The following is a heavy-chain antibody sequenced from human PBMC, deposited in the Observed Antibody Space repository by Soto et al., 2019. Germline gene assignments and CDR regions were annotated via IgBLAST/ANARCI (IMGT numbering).Heavy chain of an antibody. CDR2: ISGSGGST. J-gene: IGHJ6*02. D-gene: IGHD3-10*01. Sequence: GGSLRLSCAASGFTFSSYAMSWVRQAPGKGLEWVSAISGSGGSTYYADSVKGRFTISRDNSKNTLYLQMNSLRAEDTAVYYCAKGIRDGAYYYYGMDVWGQGTTVTVSS. CDR3: AKGIRDGAYYYYGMDV. V-gene: IGHV3-23*01. CDR1: GFTFSSYA.